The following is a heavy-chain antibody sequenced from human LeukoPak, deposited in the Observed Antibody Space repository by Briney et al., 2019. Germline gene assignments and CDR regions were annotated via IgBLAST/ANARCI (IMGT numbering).Heavy chain of an antibody. J-gene: IGHJ4*02. Sequence: GRSLRLSCAASEFTFSTYGMHWVRQAPGKGLEWVAAIWSDGSKQFYVESVEGRFTISRDNSKNTLQLQMKSLRVEDTAVYYCARGDASGNYHYFEYWGQGTPVTVSS. CDR1: EFTFSTYG. CDR2: IWSDGSKQ. V-gene: IGHV3-33*08. D-gene: IGHD3-22*01. CDR3: ARGDASGNYHYFEY.